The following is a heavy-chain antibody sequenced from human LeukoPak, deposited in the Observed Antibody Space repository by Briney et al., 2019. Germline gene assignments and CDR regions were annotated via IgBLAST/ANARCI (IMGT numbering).Heavy chain of an antibody. CDR3: ARASRRLGELSLHR. Sequence: SETLSLTCAVSGGSISSSNWWSWVRQPPGKGLEWIGEIYHSGSTNYNPSLKSRVTISVDKSKNQFSLKLSSVTAADTAVYYCARASRRLGELSLHRWGQGTLVTVSS. CDR1: GGSISSSNW. J-gene: IGHJ4*02. CDR2: IYHSGST. V-gene: IGHV4-4*02. D-gene: IGHD3-16*02.